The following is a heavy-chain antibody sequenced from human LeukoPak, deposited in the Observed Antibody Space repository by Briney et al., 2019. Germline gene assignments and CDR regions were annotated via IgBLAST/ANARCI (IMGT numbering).Heavy chain of an antibody. CDR1: GGTFSSYA. CDR2: IIPIFGTA. J-gene: IGHJ4*02. V-gene: IGHV1-69*13. D-gene: IGHD6-6*01. CDR3: ARRYSTSSFFDS. Sequence: GASVKVSCKASGGTFSSYAISWVRQAPGQGLEWMGGIIPIFGTATYAQKFQDRVTITADESTSTAYMELSSLRSDDTAVYYCARRYSTSSFFDSWGQGTLVTVSS.